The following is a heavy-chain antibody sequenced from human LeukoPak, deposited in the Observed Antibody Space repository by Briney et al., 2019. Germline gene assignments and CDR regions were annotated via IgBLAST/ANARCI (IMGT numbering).Heavy chain of an antibody. V-gene: IGHV1-18*01. D-gene: IGHD2-15*01. CDR3: ARERERVACSGDSCYSYNAMDV. J-gene: IGHJ6*02. CDR1: GYTFTTYA. CDR2: ITAYNGHT. Sequence: ASVKVSCKASGYTFTTYAITWVRQAAGQGLEWMGWITAYNGHTNYAQNLQGRVTMTTDTSTNTVYMELRSLRPDDTAVYYRARERERVACSGDSCYSYNAMDVWGRGTTVTVSS.